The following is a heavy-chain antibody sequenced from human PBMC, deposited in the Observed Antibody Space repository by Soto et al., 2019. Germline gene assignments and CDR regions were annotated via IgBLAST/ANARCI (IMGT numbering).Heavy chain of an antibody. D-gene: IGHD4-4*01. J-gene: IGHJ3*02. Sequence: SETLSLTCTVSGGSISSGGYYWSWIRQHPGKGLEWIGYIYYSGSTYYNPSLKSRVTISVDTSKNQFSLKLSSVTAADTAVYYCARSGLQGDAFDIWGQGTMVTVSS. CDR1: GGSISSGGYY. CDR3: ARSGLQGDAFDI. CDR2: IYYSGST. V-gene: IGHV4-31*03.